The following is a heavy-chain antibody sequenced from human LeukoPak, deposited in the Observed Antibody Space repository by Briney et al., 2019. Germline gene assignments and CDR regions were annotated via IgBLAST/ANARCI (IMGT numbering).Heavy chain of an antibody. CDR1: GYSFTGYY. V-gene: IGHV1-2*06. J-gene: IGHJ4*02. Sequence: ASVHVSCKASGYSFTGYYIHWVRQAPGQGLEWKGRINPNRGGTNYAQKFQVRLTMTRDKSISTAYMELSRLTSDDTAVYFCARDLEALAAIDYWGQGTLVTVSS. CDR2: INPNRGGT. CDR3: ARDLEALAAIDY. D-gene: IGHD2-15*01.